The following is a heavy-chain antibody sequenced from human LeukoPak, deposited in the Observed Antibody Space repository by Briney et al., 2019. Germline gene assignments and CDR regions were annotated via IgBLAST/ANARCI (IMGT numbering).Heavy chain of an antibody. CDR3: ARRRGWYPVDY. CDR2: IYYTGST. CDR1: GFSFTSYS. J-gene: IGHJ4*02. D-gene: IGHD6-19*01. V-gene: IGHV4-39*01. Sequence: PGGSLRLSCAASGFSFTSYSMNWVRQPPGKGLEWIGTIYYTGSTYYNPSLKSRVTISVDTSKNQCSLKVTSVTAADTAVYYCARRRGWYPVDYWGQGTLVTVSS.